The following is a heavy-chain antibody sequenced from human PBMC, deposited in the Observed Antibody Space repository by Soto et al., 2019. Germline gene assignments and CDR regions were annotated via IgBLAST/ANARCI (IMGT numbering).Heavy chain of an antibody. Sequence: GGSLRLSCAASGFTVSSNYMSWVRQAPGKGLEWVSVIDSGGSTYYADSVKGRFTISRDNSKNTLYLQMNSLRAEDTAVYYCAKVSTTIFPDAFDIWGQGTMVTVSS. CDR2: IDSGGST. CDR1: GFTVSSNY. D-gene: IGHD3-9*01. V-gene: IGHV3-53*01. J-gene: IGHJ3*02. CDR3: AKVSTTIFPDAFDI.